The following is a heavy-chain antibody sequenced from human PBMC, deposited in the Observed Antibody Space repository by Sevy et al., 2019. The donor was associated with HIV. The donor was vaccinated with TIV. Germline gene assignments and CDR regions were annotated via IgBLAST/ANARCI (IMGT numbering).Heavy chain of an antibody. V-gene: IGHV4-59*08. Sequence: SETLSLTCIVSGGSISTYYWSWIRQPPGKGLEWIGEISYTGTTNYNPSLQSRVTLSVDTSRNQFSLTLSSVTAADTAFYYCARQGTRGSYPIWGQGTLVTVSS. CDR3: ARQGTRGSYPI. CDR2: ISYTGTT. J-gene: IGHJ4*02. D-gene: IGHD1-26*01. CDR1: GGSISTYY.